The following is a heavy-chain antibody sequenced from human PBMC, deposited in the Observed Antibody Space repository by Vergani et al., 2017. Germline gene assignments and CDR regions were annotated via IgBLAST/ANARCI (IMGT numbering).Heavy chain of an antibody. J-gene: IGHJ6*03. CDR1: GGSFTSYH. D-gene: IGHD4-11*01. Sequence: QVQLQQWGGGLLKPSETLSLTCVVNGGSFTSYHWTWIRQSPGEGLEWVGDIDHTGRPDYNPSLKSRLPMSVDKSRNQFSLTLNSVTATDTAIYFCARVNTETNGHLYYYYYMDVGREGTAVTVS. V-gene: IGHV4-34*01. CDR3: ARVNTETNGHLYYYYYMDV. CDR2: IDHTGRP.